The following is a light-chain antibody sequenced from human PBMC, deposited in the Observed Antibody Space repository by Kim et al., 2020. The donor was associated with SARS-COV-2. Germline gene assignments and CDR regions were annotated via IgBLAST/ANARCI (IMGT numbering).Light chain of an antibody. CDR3: NCRDSSGNHLV. J-gene: IGLJ2*01. CDR1: SLRSYY. V-gene: IGLV3-19*01. CDR2: GKN. Sequence: SSELTQDPAVSVALGQTVRITCQGDSLRSYYASWYQQKPGQAPVLVIYGKNNRPSGIPERFSGSSSGNTASLTITGAQAEDEADYYCNCRDSSGNHLVFGGGTQLTVL.